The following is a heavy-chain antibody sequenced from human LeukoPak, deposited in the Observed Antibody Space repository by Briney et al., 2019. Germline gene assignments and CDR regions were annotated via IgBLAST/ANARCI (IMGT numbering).Heavy chain of an antibody. J-gene: IGHJ4*02. CDR3: ARAPSAAAGPPY. CDR1: GFTFSSYA. D-gene: IGHD6-13*01. CDR2: ISYDGSNK. V-gene: IGHV3-30-3*01. Sequence: GRSLRLSCAASGFTFSSYAMHWVRQAPGKGLEWVAVISYDGSNKYYADSVKGRFTMSRDNSKNTLYLQMNSLRAEATPVYYCARAPSAAAGPPYWGQGTLVTVSS.